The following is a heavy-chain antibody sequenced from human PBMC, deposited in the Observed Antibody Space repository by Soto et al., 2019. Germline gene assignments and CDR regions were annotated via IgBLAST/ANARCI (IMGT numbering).Heavy chain of an antibody. CDR1: GGSISSSSYY. J-gene: IGHJ4*02. Sequence: QLLESGPGLVKPSETLSLTCTVSGGSISSSSYYWGWIRQPPGKGLEWIGSIYYSGSTYYNPSLKSRVTISVDTSKNQFSLKLSSVTAADTAVYYCARSSIRRTIDYWGQGTLVTVSS. V-gene: IGHV4-39*01. CDR2: IYYSGST. CDR3: ARSSIRRTIDY. D-gene: IGHD1-7*01.